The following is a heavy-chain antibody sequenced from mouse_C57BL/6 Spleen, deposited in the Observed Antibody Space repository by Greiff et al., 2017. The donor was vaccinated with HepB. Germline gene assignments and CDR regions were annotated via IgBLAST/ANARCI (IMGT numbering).Heavy chain of an antibody. CDR2: ISYDGSN. J-gene: IGHJ1*03. V-gene: IGHV3-6*01. Sequence: EVKLVESGPGLVKPSQSLSLTCSVTGYSITSGYYWNWIRQFPGNKLEWMGYISYDGSNNYNPSLKNRISITRDTSKNQFFLKLNSVTTEDTATYYCAGEGGTWYFDVWGTGTTVTVSS. CDR3: AGEGGTWYFDV. D-gene: IGHD3-3*01. CDR1: GYSITSGYY.